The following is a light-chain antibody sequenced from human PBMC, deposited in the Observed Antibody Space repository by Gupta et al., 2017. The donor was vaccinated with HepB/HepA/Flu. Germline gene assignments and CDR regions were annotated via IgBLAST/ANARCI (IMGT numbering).Light chain of an antibody. CDR1: NSNVGSHA. Sequence: QAVLTQPPSASGTPGQRVTISCFGSNSNVGSHAVTWYHQLPGTAPKLLIYANSQRPSGVPARFSASNSATSASLTTTSVQAEDVADYYCAPEDASGNGRVFGGGTKLTVL. J-gene: IGLJ3*02. CDR2: ANS. CDR3: APEDASGNGRV. V-gene: IGLV1-44*01.